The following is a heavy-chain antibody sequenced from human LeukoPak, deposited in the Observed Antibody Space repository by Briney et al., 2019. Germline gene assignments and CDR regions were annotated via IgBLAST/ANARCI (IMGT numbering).Heavy chain of an antibody. V-gene: IGHV4-4*09. Sequence: SETLSLTCTVSGGSISSYYWSWIRQPAGKGLEWIGYTHPSGNTNYSPSLKSRVTISIDMSRNQFSLKLSSVTAADMAVYYCARKAPKKGWFDPWGQGTLVTVSS. CDR1: GGSISSYY. CDR2: THPSGNT. CDR3: ARKAPKKGWFDP. J-gene: IGHJ5*02.